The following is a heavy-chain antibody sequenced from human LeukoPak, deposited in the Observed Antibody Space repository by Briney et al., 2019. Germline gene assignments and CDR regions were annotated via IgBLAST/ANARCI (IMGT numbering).Heavy chain of an antibody. D-gene: IGHD2-15*01. CDR1: GLAFSAYK. V-gene: IGHV3-74*01. Sequence: GVSLRPSCAASGLAFSAYKMHWVRQAPRKGLVWVSRISTDGYTTDYVDFVQGRFTASRDNTKNTWSLEMNSLRAEDTAVYYCVVGGSPGYWGQGTLVTVSS. CDR2: ISTDGYTT. CDR3: VVGGSPGY. J-gene: IGHJ4*02.